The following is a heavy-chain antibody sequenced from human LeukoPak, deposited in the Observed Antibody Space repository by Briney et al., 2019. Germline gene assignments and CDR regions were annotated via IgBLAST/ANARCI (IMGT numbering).Heavy chain of an antibody. CDR2: IYYSGST. D-gene: IGHD4-17*01. V-gene: IGHV4-39*01. Sequence: SETLSLTCTVSGGSISSSSYYWGWIRQPPGKGLEWIGSIYYSGSTYYNPSLKSRVTISVDTSKNQFSLKLSSVTAADTAVYYCARHGSGDASGGWFDPWGQGTLVTVSS. CDR3: ARHGSGDASGGWFDP. CDR1: GGSISSSSYY. J-gene: IGHJ5*02.